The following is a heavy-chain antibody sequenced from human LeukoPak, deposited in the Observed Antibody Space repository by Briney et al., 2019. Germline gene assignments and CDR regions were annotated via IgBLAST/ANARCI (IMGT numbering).Heavy chain of an antibody. CDR3: ARDGAFDI. J-gene: IGHJ3*02. Sequence: VASVKVSCKASGYTFINYGISWVRQAPGQGLEWMGWISGYNGNTNYAQKFQGRVTMTTDTSTSTAYMELSRLTSDDTAVYYCARDGAFDIWGQGTMVTVSS. CDR2: ISGYNGNT. CDR1: GYTFINYG. V-gene: IGHV1-18*01.